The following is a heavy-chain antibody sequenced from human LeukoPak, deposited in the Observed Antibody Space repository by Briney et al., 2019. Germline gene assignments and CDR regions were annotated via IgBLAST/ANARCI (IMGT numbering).Heavy chain of an antibody. Sequence: SETLSLTCTVPGGSISSYYWSWIRQPPGKGLEWIGYIYYSGSTNYNPSLKSRVTISVDTSKNQFSLKLSSVTAADTAVYYCATLGVAGTRGPYYYYYYMDVWGKGTTVTVSS. D-gene: IGHD6-19*01. V-gene: IGHV4-59*01. CDR3: ATLGVAGTRGPYYYYYYMDV. CDR2: IYYSGST. CDR1: GGSISSYY. J-gene: IGHJ6*03.